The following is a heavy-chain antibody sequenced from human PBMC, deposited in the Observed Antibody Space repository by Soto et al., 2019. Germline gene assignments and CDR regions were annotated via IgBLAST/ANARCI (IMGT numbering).Heavy chain of an antibody. CDR2: ISSSSSYT. D-gene: IGHD6-13*01. CDR1: GFTFSDYY. CDR3: ATHSSSWFNWFDP. Sequence: GGSLRLSCAASGFTFSDYYMSWIRQAPGKGLEWVSYISSSSSYTNYADSVKGRFTISRDNAKNSLYLQMNSLRAEDTAVYYCATHSSSWFNWFDPWGQGTLGTVSA. J-gene: IGHJ5*02. V-gene: IGHV3-11*06.